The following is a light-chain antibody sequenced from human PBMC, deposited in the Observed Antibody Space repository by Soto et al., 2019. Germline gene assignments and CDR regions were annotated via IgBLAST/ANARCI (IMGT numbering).Light chain of an antibody. Sequence: IQMTQSPSTLSASVGDRVTITCRASQSISSWLAWYQQKPGKAPKLLIYKASTLESGVPSRFSGSGSGTEFTLTISSLQPDDFATYYCQQSNSYLRTFGQGTKVDI. CDR1: QSISSW. V-gene: IGKV1-5*03. CDR2: KAS. J-gene: IGKJ1*01. CDR3: QQSNSYLRT.